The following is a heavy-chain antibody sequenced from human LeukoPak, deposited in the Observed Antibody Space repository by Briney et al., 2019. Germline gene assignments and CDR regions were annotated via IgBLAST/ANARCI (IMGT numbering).Heavy chain of an antibody. V-gene: IGHV4-4*02. Sequence: SGTLSLTCGVSGGSITNTNYWTWVRQPPGKGLEWIGEVNLQGSTNYNPSLMGRVAIAVDTSENHISLQLTSVTAADTAVYYCAREGGPYRPLDYSCQGTLVTVSS. CDR3: AREGGPYRPLDY. J-gene: IGHJ4*02. CDR2: VNLQGST. CDR1: GGSITNTNY.